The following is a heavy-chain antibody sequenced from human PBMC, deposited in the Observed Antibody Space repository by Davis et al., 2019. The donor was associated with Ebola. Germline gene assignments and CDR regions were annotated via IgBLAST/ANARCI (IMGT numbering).Heavy chain of an antibody. D-gene: IGHD3-10*01. Sequence: GESLKISCAASGFTFSSYSMNWVRQAPGKGLDWVSSISSSSSYIYYADAVKGRSTISRDNAKNALDLQMNSLRDEDTAIYYCARDVYGSGGQNYWGQGTLVTVSS. CDR3: ARDVYGSGGQNY. CDR2: ISSSSSYI. J-gene: IGHJ4*02. CDR1: GFTFSSYS. V-gene: IGHV3-21*01.